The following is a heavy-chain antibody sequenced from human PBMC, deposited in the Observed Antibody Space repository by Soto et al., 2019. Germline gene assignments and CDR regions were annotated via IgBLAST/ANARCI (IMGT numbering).Heavy chain of an antibody. CDR1: EYSCTTYW. CDR2: ISPGDSDT. J-gene: IGHJ5*02. Sequence: GVSMQIRCSASEYSCTTYWIACMRQMPGKGLEWVGIISPGDSDTRYSPSFQGQVTISAAKSISTAYLQWNSLTAADTAVYYGARLGAYYQFLDPWGPGTLVTVSS. V-gene: IGHV5-51*01. D-gene: IGHD2-21*01. CDR3: ARLGAYYQFLDP.